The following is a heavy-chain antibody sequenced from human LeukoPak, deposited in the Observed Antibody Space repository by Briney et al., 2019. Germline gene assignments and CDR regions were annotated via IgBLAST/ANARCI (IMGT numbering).Heavy chain of an antibody. Sequence: SETLSLTCTVSGGSISSSSYYWGWIRQPPGKGLEWFGSIYYSGSTYYNPSLKSRVTISVDTSKNQFSLKRSSVTAADTAVYYCGILVCGDYNPLFDYWGQGTMVTVSS. CDR3: GILVCGDYNPLFDY. CDR2: IYYSGST. J-gene: IGHJ4*02. CDR1: GGSISSSSYY. D-gene: IGHD4-17*01. V-gene: IGHV4-39*01.